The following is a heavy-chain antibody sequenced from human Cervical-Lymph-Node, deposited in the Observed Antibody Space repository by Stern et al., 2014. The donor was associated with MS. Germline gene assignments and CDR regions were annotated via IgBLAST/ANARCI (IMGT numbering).Heavy chain of an antibody. V-gene: IGHV2-5*02. J-gene: IGHJ4*02. Sequence: QITLKESGPKLERPTHTLTLTCTFSGFSFSTDGVSVGRIRQPPGKDSEWLALIYWDGDTRCSPSLKSRLTITKDTSRDQVVLTMTNMDRVDSATYYCAHLDDDVDFWGQGVLVTVSS. D-gene: IGHD1-1*01. CDR2: IYWDGDT. CDR3: AHLDDDVDF. CDR1: GFSFSTDGVS.